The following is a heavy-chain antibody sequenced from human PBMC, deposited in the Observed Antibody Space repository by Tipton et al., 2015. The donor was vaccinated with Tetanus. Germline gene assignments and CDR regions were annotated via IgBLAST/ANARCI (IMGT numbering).Heavy chain of an antibody. CDR2: ICSFSRTI. CDR1: GFTFSSYS. V-gene: IGHV3-48*01. Sequence: SLRLSCEGSGFTFSSYSMNWVRQAPGKGLEWISYICSFSRTINYADSVRGRFTTFRDNAKSSLYLQMSRLRAEDTAVYYCARVVRDYYYGMDVWGQGTTVTVSS. J-gene: IGHJ6*02. D-gene: IGHD3-22*01. CDR3: ARVVRDYYYGMDV.